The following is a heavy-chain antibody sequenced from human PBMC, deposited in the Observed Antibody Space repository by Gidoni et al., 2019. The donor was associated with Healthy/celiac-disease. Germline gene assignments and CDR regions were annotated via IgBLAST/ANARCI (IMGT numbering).Heavy chain of an antibody. D-gene: IGHD6-13*01. CDR1: GFTFSSYA. V-gene: IGHV3-23*01. CDR2: ISGSGGST. Sequence: EVQLLESGGGLVQPGGSLRLSCAASGFTFSSYAMSWVRPSPGKGLGWVSAISGSGGSTYYADSVKGRFTISRDNSKNTLYLQMNSLRAEDTAVYYCAKDGQYSSRRRAYGMDVWGQGTTVTVSS. J-gene: IGHJ6*02. CDR3: AKDGQYSSRRRAYGMDV.